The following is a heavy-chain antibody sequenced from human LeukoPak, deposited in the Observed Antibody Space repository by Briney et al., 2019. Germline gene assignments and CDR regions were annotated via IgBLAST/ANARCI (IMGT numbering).Heavy chain of an antibody. CDR1: GFTSITPW. J-gene: IGHJ4*02. D-gene: IGHD4-23*01. Sequence: GGSLRLSCAASGFTSITPWMYWVRQAPGKGLVWVSLINIDGSTTSYADSVKGRFTISRDNAKNTLFLQMDSLRGEDTAVYYCASRVVTSFDYWGQGTLVTVSS. CDR3: ASRVVTSFDY. CDR2: INIDGSTT. V-gene: IGHV3-74*01.